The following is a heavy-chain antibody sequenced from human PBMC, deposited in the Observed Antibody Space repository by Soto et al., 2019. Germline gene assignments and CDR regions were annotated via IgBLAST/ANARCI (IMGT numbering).Heavy chain of an antibody. Sequence: VKVSCKASGGTFSSYAISWVRQAPGQGLEWMGGIIPIFGTANYAQKFQGRVTITADKSTSTAYMELSSLTSDDTAIYYCARGDSTDCSNGVCSFFYNHDMDVWGQGTTVTVSS. CDR1: GGTFSSYA. J-gene: IGHJ6*02. CDR3: ARGDSTDCSNGVCSFFYNHDMDV. V-gene: IGHV1-69*06. D-gene: IGHD2-8*01. CDR2: IIPIFGTA.